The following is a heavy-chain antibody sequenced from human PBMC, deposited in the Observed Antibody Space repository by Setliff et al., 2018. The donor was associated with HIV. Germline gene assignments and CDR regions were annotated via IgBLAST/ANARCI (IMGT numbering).Heavy chain of an antibody. V-gene: IGHV1-2*02. CDR1: GYTFTAYY. CDR3: ARTIPLAGSDMDL. CDR2: INSNNGGT. D-gene: IGHD6-19*01. J-gene: IGHJ6*03. Sequence: ASVKVSCKTSGYTFTAYYIHWVRQAPGQGLEWMGWINSNNGGTKYAQNFQGGVTMTRDTSINTAYMELSSLRSDDTAVYYCARTIPLAGSDMDLWGKGTTVTVSS.